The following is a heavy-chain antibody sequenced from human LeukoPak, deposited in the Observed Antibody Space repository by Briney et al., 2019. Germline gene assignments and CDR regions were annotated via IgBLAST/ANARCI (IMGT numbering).Heavy chain of an antibody. CDR1: GYSFTIYW. V-gene: IGHV5-51*01. CDR3: ARRGGVMDYYYGMDV. D-gene: IGHD3-16*01. Sequence: GESLKISCQGSGYSFTIYWIGWVRQMPGKGLEWMGIIYPGDSDTRYSPSFQGLVTISADTSISTAYLQWSSLKASDTAMYYCARRGGVMDYYYGMDVWGQGTTVTVSS. CDR2: IYPGDSDT. J-gene: IGHJ6*02.